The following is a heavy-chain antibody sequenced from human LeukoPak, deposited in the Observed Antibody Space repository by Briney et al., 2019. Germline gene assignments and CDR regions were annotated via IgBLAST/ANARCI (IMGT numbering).Heavy chain of an antibody. V-gene: IGHV2-5*01. J-gene: IGHJ6*02. CDR2: IYWNDDK. CDR1: GFSLSTSGVG. D-gene: IGHD1-7*01. Sequence: ESGPTLVKPTQTLTLTCTFSGFSLSTSGVGVGWIRQPPGKALEWLALIYWNDDKRYSPSLKSRLTITKDTSKNQVVLTMTNMDPVDTATYYCAHSSSPIITGTTRYYYGMDVWGQGTTVTVSS. CDR3: AHSSSPIITGTTRYYYGMDV.